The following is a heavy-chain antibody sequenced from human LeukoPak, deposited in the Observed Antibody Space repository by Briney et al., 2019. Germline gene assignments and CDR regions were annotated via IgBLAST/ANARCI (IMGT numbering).Heavy chain of an antibody. J-gene: IGHJ6*03. CDR3: AKDGSMPWGYYIDV. CDR1: GFTFSSYS. Sequence: GGSLRLSCAASGFTFSSYSMNWVRQAPGKGLEWVSFISTSSSYIYYADSVKGRFTISRGIAKNSLYLEMNSLRAEDTAVYYCAKDGSMPWGYYIDVWGKGTTVTISS. D-gene: IGHD2/OR15-2a*01. CDR2: ISTSSSYI. V-gene: IGHV3-21*01.